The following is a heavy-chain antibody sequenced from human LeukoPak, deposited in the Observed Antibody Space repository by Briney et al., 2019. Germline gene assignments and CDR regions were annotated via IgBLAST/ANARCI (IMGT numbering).Heavy chain of an antibody. CDR3: ARRTDSGWKWFDP. J-gene: IGHJ5*02. CDR2: IHPGEYER. V-gene: IGHV5-51*01. Sequence: GDSLKISCKASGYRFTGYWIGWVRQMPGKGLEWMGVIHPGEYERRYSPSFEGQVTISADKSISTAYMQWSSLKALDTAMYYCARRTDSGWKWFDPWGQGTLVTVSS. D-gene: IGHD6-25*01. CDR1: GYRFTGYW.